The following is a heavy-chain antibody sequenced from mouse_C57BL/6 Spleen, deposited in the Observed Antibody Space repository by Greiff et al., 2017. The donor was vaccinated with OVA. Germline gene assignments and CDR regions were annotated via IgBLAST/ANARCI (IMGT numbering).Heavy chain of an antibody. V-gene: IGHV1-42*01. D-gene: IGHD2-1*01. CDR3: ARELLAY. CDR2: INPSTGGT. CDR1: GYSFTGYY. J-gene: IGHJ3*01. Sequence: VQLQQSGPELVKPGASVKISCKASGYSFTGYYMNWVKQSPEKSLEWIGEINPSTGGTTYNQKFKAKATLTVDKSSSTAYMQLKSLTSEDSAVYYCARELLAYWGQGTLVTVSA.